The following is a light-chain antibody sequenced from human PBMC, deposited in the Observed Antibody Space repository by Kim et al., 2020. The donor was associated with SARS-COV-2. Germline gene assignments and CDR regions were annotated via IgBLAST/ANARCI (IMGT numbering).Light chain of an antibody. V-gene: IGLV10-54*01. CDR3: SAWDTSLSAWL. J-gene: IGLJ3*02. Sequence: LTQPPSVSKNLRQTVTLTCTGNNNNVGNQGAAWLQQHRGHPPKLLSYGNNSRPSGISERLSASRSGSTASLTITGLQPEDEADYYCSAWDTSLSAWLFGGGTQLTVL. CDR1: NNNVGNQG. CDR2: GNN.